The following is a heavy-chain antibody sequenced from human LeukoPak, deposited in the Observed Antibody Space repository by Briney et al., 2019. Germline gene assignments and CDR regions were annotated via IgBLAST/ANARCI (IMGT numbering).Heavy chain of an antibody. J-gene: IGHJ4*02. CDR1: GFTFDDYA. CDR3: ASLGHGSGWFFDY. V-gene: IGHV3-9*01. Sequence: GRSLRLSCAASGFTFDDYAMHWVRQAPGKGLEWVSGISWNSGSIGYADSVKGRFTISRDNAKNSLYLQMNSLRAEDTAVYYCASLGHGSGWFFDYWGQGTLVTVSS. CDR2: ISWNSGSI. D-gene: IGHD6-19*01.